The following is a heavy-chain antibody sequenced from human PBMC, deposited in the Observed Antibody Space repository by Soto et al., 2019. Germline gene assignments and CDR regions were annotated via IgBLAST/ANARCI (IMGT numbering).Heavy chain of an antibody. CDR1: GGSISSYY. Sequence: QVQLQESGPGLVKPSETLSLTCTVSGGSISSYYWSWIRQPPGKGLEWIGYIYYSGSTNYNPSLKSRVTISVDTSKNQYSLKRSSVTAADTAVYYCAGAVPTSGWGYYYYDYGMDVWGQGTTVTVSS. J-gene: IGHJ6*02. CDR2: IYYSGST. D-gene: IGHD6-19*01. V-gene: IGHV4-59*01. CDR3: AGAVPTSGWGYYYYDYGMDV.